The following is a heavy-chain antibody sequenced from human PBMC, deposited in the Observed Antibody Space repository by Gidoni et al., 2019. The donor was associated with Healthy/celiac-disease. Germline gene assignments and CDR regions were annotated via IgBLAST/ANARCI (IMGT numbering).Heavy chain of an antibody. J-gene: IGHJ4*02. CDR1: GFTFSSYG. CDR2: ISYDGSNK. Sequence: QVQLVESGGGVVQPGRSLRLSCAASGFTFSSYGMHWVRQAPGKGLEWVAVISYDGSNKYYADSVKGRFTISRDNSKNTLYLQMNSLRAEDTAVYYCAKDSYYPTSSFDYWGQGTLVTVSS. V-gene: IGHV3-30*18. D-gene: IGHD3-10*01. CDR3: AKDSYYPTSSFDY.